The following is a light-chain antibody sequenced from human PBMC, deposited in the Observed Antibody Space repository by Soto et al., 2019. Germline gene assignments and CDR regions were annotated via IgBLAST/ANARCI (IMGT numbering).Light chain of an antibody. Sequence: DIQMPQSPSSLSASVGDRVTITCRASQSLSSYLNWYQQKPGKAPKLLIYAASSLQSGVPSRFSGSGSGTDFTLTISSLQPEDFATYDGQASYSTPPEITFGQGTRLEIK. CDR3: QASYSTPPEIT. CDR2: AAS. CDR1: QSLSSY. J-gene: IGKJ5*01. V-gene: IGKV1-39*01.